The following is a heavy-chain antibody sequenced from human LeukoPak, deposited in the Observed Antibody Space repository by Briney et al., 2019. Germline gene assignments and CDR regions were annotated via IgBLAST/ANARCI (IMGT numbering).Heavy chain of an antibody. V-gene: IGHV1-2*02. Sequence: ASVKVSCKASGYTFTGYYMHWVRQAPGQGLEWMGWINPNSGGTDYAQKFQGRVTMTRDTSISTAYMELSRLSSDDTAVYYCARRGAAITDFDYWGQGTLVTVSS. D-gene: IGHD2-2*01. CDR3: ARRGAAITDFDY. CDR1: GYTFTGYY. CDR2: INPNSGGT. J-gene: IGHJ4*02.